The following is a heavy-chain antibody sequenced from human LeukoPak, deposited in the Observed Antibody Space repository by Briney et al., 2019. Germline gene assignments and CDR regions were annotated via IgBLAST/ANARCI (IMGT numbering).Heavy chain of an antibody. J-gene: IGHJ6*02. CDR3: ARDQTTVVTLYYYYGMDV. CDR1: GFTFNNYI. V-gene: IGHV3-30*04. D-gene: IGHD4-23*01. CDR2: ISYDVNKG. Sequence: GGSLRLSCAASGFTFNNYIIHWVRQAPGKGLEWVAVISYDVNKGIYADSAKGRFTISRDNAKNSLYLQMNSLRAEDTAVYYCARDQTTVVTLYYYYGMDVWGQGTTVTVSS.